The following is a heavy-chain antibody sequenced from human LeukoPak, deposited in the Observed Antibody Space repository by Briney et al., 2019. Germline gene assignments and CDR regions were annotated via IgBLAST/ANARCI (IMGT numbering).Heavy chain of an antibody. J-gene: IGHJ1*01. CDR2: IYYSGST. CDR3: ARRSLVVPAAMRG. Sequence: SETLSLTCTVSSGSISSSSYYWGWIRQPPGKGLEWIGSIYYSGSTYYNPSLKSRVTISVDTSKNQFSLKLSSVTAADTAVYYCARRSLVVPAAMRGWGQGTLVTVSS. V-gene: IGHV4-39*01. D-gene: IGHD2-2*01. CDR1: SGSISSSSYY.